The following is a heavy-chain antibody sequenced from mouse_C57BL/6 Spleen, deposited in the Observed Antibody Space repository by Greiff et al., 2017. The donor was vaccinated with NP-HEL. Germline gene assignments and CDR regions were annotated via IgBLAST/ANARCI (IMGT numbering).Heavy chain of an antibody. CDR1: GFTFSDYG. J-gene: IGHJ4*01. CDR2: ISSGSSTI. Sequence: EVKLVESGGGLVKPGGSLKLSCAASGFTFSDYGMHWVRQAPEKGLEWVAYISSGSSTIYYADTVKGRFTISRDNAKNTLFLQMTSLRSEDTAMYYCATPSDYPYAMDYWGQGTSVTVSS. D-gene: IGHD2-4*01. V-gene: IGHV5-17*01. CDR3: ATPSDYPYAMDY.